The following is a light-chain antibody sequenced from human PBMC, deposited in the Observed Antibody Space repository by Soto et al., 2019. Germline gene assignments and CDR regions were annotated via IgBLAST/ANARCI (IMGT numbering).Light chain of an antibody. V-gene: IGKV3-15*01. CDR1: QSVSSN. J-gene: IGKJ1*01. CDR2: GAS. CDR3: QQYNNWPRA. Sequence: EVVLTQSPATLSVCTGERATLSCRASQSVSSNLAWYQQKPGQAPRLLIYGASTRATGIPARFSGSGSGTEFTLTISSLQSEDFAVYYCQQYNNWPRAFGQGTKVDIK.